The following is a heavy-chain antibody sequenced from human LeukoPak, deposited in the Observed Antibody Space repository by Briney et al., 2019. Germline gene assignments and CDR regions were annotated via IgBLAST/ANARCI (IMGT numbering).Heavy chain of an antibody. Sequence: GGSLRLSCAAPGFTFSNYAMSWVRQAPGKGLEWVSGICGSGGSKYYADSVKGRFAISRDNSKNTLYLQMNSLRAEDTAVYYCAKDVCSVGSCYDFDYWGQETLVTVLS. V-gene: IGHV3-23*01. CDR3: AKDVCSVGSCYDFDY. D-gene: IGHD2-15*01. J-gene: IGHJ4*02. CDR1: GFTFSNYA. CDR2: ICGSGGSK.